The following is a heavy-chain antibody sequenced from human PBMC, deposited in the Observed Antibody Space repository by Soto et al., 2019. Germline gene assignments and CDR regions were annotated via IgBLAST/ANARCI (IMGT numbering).Heavy chain of an antibody. D-gene: IGHD6-19*01. Sequence: VASVKVACKASGGTFSNYTISWVRQAPGQGLEWMGRIIPILGIGNYAQKFQGRVTITADKSTSTAYMELSSLRSEDTAVYYCAREVAVGSHDAFDIWGQGTMVTVSS. J-gene: IGHJ3*02. CDR2: IIPILGIG. CDR3: AREVAVGSHDAFDI. V-gene: IGHV1-69*04. CDR1: GGTFSNYT.